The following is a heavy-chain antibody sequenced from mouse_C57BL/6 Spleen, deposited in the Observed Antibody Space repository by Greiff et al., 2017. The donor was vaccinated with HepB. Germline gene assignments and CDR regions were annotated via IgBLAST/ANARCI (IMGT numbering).Heavy chain of an antibody. Sequence: EVQLQESGPGLVKPSQSLSLTCSVTGYSITSGYYWNWIRQFPGNKLEWMGYISYDGSNNYNPSLKNRISITRDTSKNQFFLKLNSVTTEDTATYYCAREGRYGNYVAYWGQGTLVTVSA. CDR3: AREGRYGNYVAY. CDR2: ISYDGSN. J-gene: IGHJ3*01. CDR1: GYSITSGYY. D-gene: IGHD2-1*01. V-gene: IGHV3-6*01.